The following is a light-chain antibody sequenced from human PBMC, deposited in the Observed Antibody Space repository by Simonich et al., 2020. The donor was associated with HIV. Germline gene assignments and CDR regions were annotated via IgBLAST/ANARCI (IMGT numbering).Light chain of an antibody. CDR1: QGIASY. J-gene: IGKJ4*01. Sequence: DIQLTQSPSFLSASVGDRVTITCRASQGIASYLVWYQQKPGKAPKLLIYRASTLQSGVPSRFSGSGSGTEFTLTISSLQPEDFATYYCQQYHNLPLTFAGGTKVEIK. CDR3: QQYHNLPLT. V-gene: IGKV1-9*01. CDR2: RAS.